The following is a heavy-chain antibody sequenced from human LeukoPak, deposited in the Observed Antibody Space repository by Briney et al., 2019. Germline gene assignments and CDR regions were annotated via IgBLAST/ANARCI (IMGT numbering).Heavy chain of an antibody. CDR3: ARGPPRGYFDY. V-gene: IGHV4-31*03. CDR1: GGSISSGGYY. J-gene: IGHJ4*02. D-gene: IGHD6-6*01. Sequence: SQTLSLTCTVSGGSISSGGYYWSWIRQHPGEGLEWIGYIYYSGSTYYNPSLKSRVTISVDTSKNQFSLKLSSVTAADTAVYYCARGPPRGYFDYWGQGTLVTVSS. CDR2: IYYSGST.